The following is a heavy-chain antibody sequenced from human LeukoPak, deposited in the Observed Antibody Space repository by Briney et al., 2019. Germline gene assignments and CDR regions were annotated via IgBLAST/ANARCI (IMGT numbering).Heavy chain of an antibody. Sequence: GASVKVSCKASGYTFTGYYMHWVRQAPGQGLEWMGRINPNSGGTNYAQKFQGRVTMTRDTSISTAYMELSRLRSDDTAVYYCARVRPVRITMVRGASYYFDYWGQGTLVTVSS. V-gene: IGHV1-2*06. D-gene: IGHD3-10*01. CDR2: INPNSGGT. CDR3: ARVRPVRITMVRGASYYFDY. CDR1: GYTFTGYY. J-gene: IGHJ4*02.